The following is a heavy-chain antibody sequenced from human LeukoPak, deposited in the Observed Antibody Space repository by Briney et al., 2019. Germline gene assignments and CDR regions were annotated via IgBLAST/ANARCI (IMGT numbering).Heavy chain of an antibody. CDR1: GFTFSSYA. D-gene: IGHD5-24*01. V-gene: IGHV3-23*01. CDR3: AKVVGGYNSGRGSGYFDY. J-gene: IGHJ4*02. CDR2: IIGSGGST. Sequence: GAPRLSRVAPGFTFSSYAMSWGRPAPGKGLEWVSAIIGSGGSTYYADSVKGRFTMSRDNSKKTLYLQMNSLRAEDTAVYYCAKVVGGYNSGRGSGYFDYWGQGTLVTVSS.